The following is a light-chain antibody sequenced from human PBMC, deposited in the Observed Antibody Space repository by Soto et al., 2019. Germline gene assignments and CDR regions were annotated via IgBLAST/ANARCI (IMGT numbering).Light chain of an antibody. CDR3: QQFDNWPLT. Sequence: EIVMTQSPATLSVSPGEGATLSCRASQSVNSKVAWYQQKSGQAPRLLIYGASTRASGTPARFSASGSGTEFTLTISSLQSEDFAVYFFQQFDNWPLTFGGGTKVEIK. J-gene: IGKJ4*01. CDR1: QSVNSK. CDR2: GAS. V-gene: IGKV3-15*01.